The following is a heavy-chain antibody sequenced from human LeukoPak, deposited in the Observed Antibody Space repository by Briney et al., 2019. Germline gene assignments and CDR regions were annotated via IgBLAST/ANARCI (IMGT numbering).Heavy chain of an antibody. CDR1: GFTFSDYY. V-gene: IGHV3-11*04. J-gene: IGHJ4*02. D-gene: IGHD3-22*01. CDR2: ISSSGSTI. CDR3: ARAIPASNDYYDSSGYPSLPDY. Sequence: GGSLRLSCAASGFTFSDYYMSWIRQAPGKGLEWVSYISSSGSTIYYADSVKGRFTISRDNAKKSLYLQMNSLRAEDTAVYYCARAIPASNDYYDSSGYPSLPDYWGQGTLVTVSS.